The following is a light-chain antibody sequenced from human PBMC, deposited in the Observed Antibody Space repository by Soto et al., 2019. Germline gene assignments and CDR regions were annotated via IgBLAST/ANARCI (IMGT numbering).Light chain of an antibody. Sequence: AIRMTQSPSSFSASTGDRVTITCRASQGISSYLAWYQQKPRKAPKLLIYAASTLQSGVPSRFSGSGSGTDFTLTISCLQSEDFATDYCQQYYSYPPTFGGGTKVEIK. CDR1: QGISSY. J-gene: IGKJ4*01. V-gene: IGKV1-8*01. CDR2: AAS. CDR3: QQYYSYPPT.